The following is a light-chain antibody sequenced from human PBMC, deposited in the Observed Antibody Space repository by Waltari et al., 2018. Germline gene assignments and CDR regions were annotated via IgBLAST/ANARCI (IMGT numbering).Light chain of an antibody. CDR2: WAS. CDR1: QNVLFASNNKNY. J-gene: IGKJ1*01. V-gene: IGKV4-1*01. CDR3: QQYFKSPPT. Sequence: DIVMTQSPDSLAVSLGERATISCKSSQNVLFASNNKNYLAWYQHKPRQPPKLLFFWASTREAGVPDRFRASGSATDFTLTINNLQAEDVAVYSCQQYFKSPPTFGQGTRVEIK.